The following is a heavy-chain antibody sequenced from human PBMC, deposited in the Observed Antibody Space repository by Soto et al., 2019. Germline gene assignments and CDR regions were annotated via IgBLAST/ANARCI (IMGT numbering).Heavy chain of an antibody. CDR1: GFTFSNYA. V-gene: IGHV3-23*01. CDR2: ITGGGGDT. J-gene: IGHJ4*02. Sequence: PGGSLRLSCAASGFTFSNYAMSWLRQAPGKGLEWVSAITGGGGDTWSADSVKGRFTISRDNSKNTLSLQMNSLRAEDAAVYYCAKGSASGSPYYFDYWDQGTLVTVSS. CDR3: AKGSASGSPYYFDY. D-gene: IGHD6-25*01.